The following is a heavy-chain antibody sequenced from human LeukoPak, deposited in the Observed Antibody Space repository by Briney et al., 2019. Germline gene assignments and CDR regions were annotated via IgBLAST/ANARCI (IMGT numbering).Heavy chain of an antibody. CDR3: AKDYYPGSDIVVVVAALDY. V-gene: IGHV3-9*01. Sequence: PGRSLRLSCAASGSTFDDYAMHWVRQAPGKGLEWVSGISWNSGSIGYADSVKGRFTISRDNAKNSLYLQMNSLRAEDTALYYCAKDYYPGSDIVVVVAALDYWGQGTLVTVSS. CDR1: GSTFDDYA. CDR2: ISWNSGSI. J-gene: IGHJ4*02. D-gene: IGHD2-15*01.